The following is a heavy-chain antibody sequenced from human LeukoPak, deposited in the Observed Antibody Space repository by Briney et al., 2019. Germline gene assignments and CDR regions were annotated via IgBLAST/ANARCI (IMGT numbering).Heavy chain of an antibody. D-gene: IGHD6-13*01. CDR3: AREAAGTRGWFDP. J-gene: IGHJ5*02. CDR2: INPNSGGT. V-gene: IGHV1-2*02. Sequence: ASVKVSCKASGYTFTGYYMHWVRQAPGQGLEWMGWINPNSGGTNYAQKFQGRVTMTRDTSISTAYMELSRLRSDDTAVYYCAREAAGTRGWFDPWGQGTLVTVSS. CDR1: GYTFTGYY.